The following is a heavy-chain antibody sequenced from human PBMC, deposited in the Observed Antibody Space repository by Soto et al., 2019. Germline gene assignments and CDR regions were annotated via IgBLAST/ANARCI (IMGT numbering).Heavy chain of an antibody. V-gene: IGHV4-4*02. CDR1: GGSISSSNW. CDR2: IYHSGST. Sequence: SETLSLTCAVSGGSISSSNWWSWVRQPPGKGLEWIGEIYHSGSTNYNPSLKSRVTISVDKSKNQFSLKLSSVTAADTAVYYCERLRFLEWLSRIYWFDPWGQGNMVNVSS. D-gene: IGHD3-3*01. J-gene: IGHJ5*02. CDR3: ERLRFLEWLSRIYWFDP.